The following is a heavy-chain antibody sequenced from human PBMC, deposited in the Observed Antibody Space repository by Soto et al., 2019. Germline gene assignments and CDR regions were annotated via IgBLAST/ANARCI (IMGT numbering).Heavy chain of an antibody. Sequence: QVRLVQSGAEVKPPGSSVKVSCKASGGTFSNYSISWVRQAPGQGLEWMGGIIPISGTVKYAQKFQGRVTITADKFTSTAYMELSSLRSEDTAVYYCARGAGKMDRGVKLYYYYAMDVWGQGTMVTVSS. CDR3: ARGAGKMDRGVKLYYYYAMDV. CDR1: GGTFSNYS. D-gene: IGHD3-10*01. J-gene: IGHJ6*02. CDR2: IIPISGTV. V-gene: IGHV1-69*06.